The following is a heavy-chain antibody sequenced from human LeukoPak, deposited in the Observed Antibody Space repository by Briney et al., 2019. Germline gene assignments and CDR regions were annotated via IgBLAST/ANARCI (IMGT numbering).Heavy chain of an antibody. CDR1: GGSISSYY. Sequence: SETLSLTCTVSGGSISSYYWSWIRQPPGKGLEWIGYIYYSGSTNYNPSLKSRVTISVDTSKNQFSLKLTSVTAADTAVYYCARAVDSSGYQHKGFDPWGQGTLVTVSS. V-gene: IGHV4-59*08. J-gene: IGHJ5*02. CDR3: ARAVDSSGYQHKGFDP. D-gene: IGHD3-22*01. CDR2: IYYSGST.